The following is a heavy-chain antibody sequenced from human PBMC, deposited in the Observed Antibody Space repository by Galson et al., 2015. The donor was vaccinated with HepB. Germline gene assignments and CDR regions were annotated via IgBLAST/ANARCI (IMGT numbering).Heavy chain of an antibody. CDR2: ISSSSSYI. J-gene: IGHJ4*02. Sequence: SLRLSCAASGFTFSSYSMNWVRQAPGKRLEWVSSISSSSSYIYYADSVKGRFTISRDNAKNSLYLQMNSLRAEDTAVYYCAKGTQQKWLNFDYWGQGTLVTVSS. D-gene: IGHD3-22*01. CDR3: AKGTQQKWLNFDY. CDR1: GFTFSSYS. V-gene: IGHV3-21*01.